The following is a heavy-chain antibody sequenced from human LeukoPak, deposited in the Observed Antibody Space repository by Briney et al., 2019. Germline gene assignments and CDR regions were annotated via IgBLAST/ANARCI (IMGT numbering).Heavy chain of an antibody. CDR3: TRYGDSANKVDF. Sequence: GGSLRLSCAASGFTFSGHYMSWIREAPGKGLEWLSHIRISGETSYNADSVKGRFTISRDNGKSTLYLQMNSLRVEDTAVYYCTRYGDSANKVDFWGQGTLVTVSS. D-gene: IGHD7-27*01. V-gene: IGHV3-11*01. J-gene: IGHJ4*02. CDR1: GFTFSGHY. CDR2: IRISGETS.